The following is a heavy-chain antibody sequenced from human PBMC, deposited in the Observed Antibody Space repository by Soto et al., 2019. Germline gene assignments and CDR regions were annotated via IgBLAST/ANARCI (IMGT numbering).Heavy chain of an antibody. CDR3: ASGVYSSSWYDGWFDP. Sequence: AVKVSCKASAGTFSSYTISWVRQAPGQGLEWMGRIIPIVGIANYAQKFQGRVTITADTSTSTAYMELSSLRSEDTAVYYCASGVYSSSWYDGWFDPWGQGTLVTVS. D-gene: IGHD6-13*01. CDR1: AGTFSSYT. V-gene: IGHV1-69*02. J-gene: IGHJ5*02. CDR2: IIPIVGIA.